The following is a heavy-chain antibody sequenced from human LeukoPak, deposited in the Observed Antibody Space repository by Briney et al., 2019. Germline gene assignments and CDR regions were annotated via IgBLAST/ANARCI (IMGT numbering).Heavy chain of an antibody. CDR3: ARDRDWLLVSHVGAFDI. J-gene: IGHJ3*02. CDR2: ISAYNGNT. CDR1: GYTFTNYG. Sequence: ASVKVSCKASGYTFTNYGFSWVRQAPGQGLEWMGWISAYNGNTNYAQKLQGRVTMTTDTSTSTAYMEVRSLRSDDTAVYYCARDRDWLLVSHVGAFDIWGQGTMVTVS. V-gene: IGHV1-18*01. D-gene: IGHD3/OR15-3a*01.